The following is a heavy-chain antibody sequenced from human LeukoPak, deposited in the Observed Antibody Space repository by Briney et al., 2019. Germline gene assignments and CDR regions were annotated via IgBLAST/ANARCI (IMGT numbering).Heavy chain of an antibody. CDR2: IYDSGST. CDR1: GASISGHY. D-gene: IGHD6-13*01. J-gene: IGHJ4*02. CDR3: ARRNPTAAGCV. V-gene: IGHV4-59*08. Sequence: SETLSLTCSVSGASISGHYWNWIMQPPGKGLEWIGYIYDSGSTNYNPSLKSRVTFSDDTSKNQFSLKLTSVTAADTAVYYCARRNPTAAGCVWGQGTLVTVSS.